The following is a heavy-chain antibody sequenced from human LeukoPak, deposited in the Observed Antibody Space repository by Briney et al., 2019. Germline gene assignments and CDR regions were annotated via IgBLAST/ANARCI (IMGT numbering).Heavy chain of an antibody. CDR1: GFTFSSYA. CDR2: ISSNGGST. V-gene: IGHV3-64*01. Sequence: GGSLRLSCAASGFTFSSYAMHWVRQAPGKGLEYVSAISSNGGSTYYANSVKGRFTISRDNSKNTLYLQMGSLRAEDMAVYHCAVGTVPYYYMDVWGKGTTVTVSS. J-gene: IGHJ6*03. CDR3: AVGTVPYYYMDV. D-gene: IGHD1-1*01.